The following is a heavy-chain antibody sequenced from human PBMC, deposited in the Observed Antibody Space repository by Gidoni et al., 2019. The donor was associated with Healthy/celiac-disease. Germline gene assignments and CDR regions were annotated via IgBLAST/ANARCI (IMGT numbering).Heavy chain of an antibody. CDR3: AKDWTGGGMATITNSFDY. CDR1: GFTFSSYG. Sequence: QVQLVESGGGVVQPGRSLRLSCAASGFTFSSYGMHWVRQAPGQGLEWVAVISYDGSNKYYADSVKGRFTISRDNSKNTLYLQMNSLRAEDTAVYYCAKDWTGGGMATITNSFDYWGQGTLVTVS. CDR2: ISYDGSNK. V-gene: IGHV3-30*18. J-gene: IGHJ4*02. D-gene: IGHD5-12*01.